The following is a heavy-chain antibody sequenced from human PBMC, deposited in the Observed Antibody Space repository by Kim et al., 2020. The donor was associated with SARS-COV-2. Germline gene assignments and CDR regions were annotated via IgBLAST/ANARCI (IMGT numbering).Heavy chain of an antibody. V-gene: IGHV2-5*01. CDR3: AHRDQDTEEFDY. Sequence: RYSPSLKSRLTITKDTSKNQVVLTMTNMDPVDTATYYCAHRDQDTEEFDYWGQGTLVTVSS. J-gene: IGHJ4*02.